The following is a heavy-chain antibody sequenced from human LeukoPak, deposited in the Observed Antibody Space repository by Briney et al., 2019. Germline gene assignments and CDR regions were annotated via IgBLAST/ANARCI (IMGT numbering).Heavy chain of an antibody. D-gene: IGHD6-19*01. V-gene: IGHV4-59*01. CDR1: GGSISSYY. CDR2: IYYSGST. CDR3: ARRTVAGAPFDY. J-gene: IGHJ4*02. Sequence: SETLSLTCTVSGGSISSYYWSCIPQTPGEGEERVWYIYYSGSTKYKTPPKRRDTISVDTSKNPFSLKLSSLTPADTPVYYCARRTVAGAPFDYGGQGTLVTVSS.